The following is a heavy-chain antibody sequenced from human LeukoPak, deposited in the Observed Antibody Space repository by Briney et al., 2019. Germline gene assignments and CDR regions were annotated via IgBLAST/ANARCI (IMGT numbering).Heavy chain of an antibody. Sequence: SETLSLTCTVSGDSISSHYWSWIRQPAGGGLEWIARMSGSGSTNYNPSLKSRVTLSVDTSKNQFSLNLNSETAADTAVYYCARDRTYYDSTGYYYDFWGQGTLVTVSS. D-gene: IGHD3-22*01. CDR1: GDSISSHY. CDR3: ARDRTYYDSTGYYYDF. CDR2: MSGSGST. J-gene: IGHJ4*02. V-gene: IGHV4-4*07.